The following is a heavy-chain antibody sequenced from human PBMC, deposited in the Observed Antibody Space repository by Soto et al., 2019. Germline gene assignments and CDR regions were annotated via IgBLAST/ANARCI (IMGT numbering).Heavy chain of an antibody. J-gene: IGHJ6*02. D-gene: IGHD6-6*01. Sequence: SETLSLTCTVSGGSINGYFWSWIRQPPGKGLEWIGYIYYSGSTSYNPSLKSRVTISVDTSKNQFSLKLSSVTAADTAVYYCARDTPKYYYGSDVWGQGTTVTVSS. CDR2: IYYSGST. CDR1: GGSINGYF. CDR3: ARDTPKYYYGSDV. V-gene: IGHV4-59*12.